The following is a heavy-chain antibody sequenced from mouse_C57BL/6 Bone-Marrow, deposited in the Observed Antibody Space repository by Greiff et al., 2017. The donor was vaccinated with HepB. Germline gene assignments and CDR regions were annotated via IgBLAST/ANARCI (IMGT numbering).Heavy chain of an antibody. J-gene: IGHJ4*01. CDR2: INPNNGGT. D-gene: IGHD2-5*01. V-gene: IGHV1-26*01. CDR1: GYTFTDYY. CDR3: ARSAYSNYGAMGY. Sequence: VQLQQSGPELVKPGASVKISCKASGYTFTDYYMNWVKQSHGKSLEWIGDINPNNGGTSYNQKFKGKATLTVDKSSSTAYMELRSLTSEDSAVYYCARSAYSNYGAMGYWGQGTSVTVSS.